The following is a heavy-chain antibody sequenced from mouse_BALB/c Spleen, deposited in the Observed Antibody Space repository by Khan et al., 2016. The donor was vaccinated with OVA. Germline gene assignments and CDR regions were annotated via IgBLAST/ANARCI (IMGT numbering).Heavy chain of an antibody. Sequence: EVQLQESGPSLVKPSQTLSLTCSVTGDSITSGYWNWLRKFPGNKLEYMGYIIYTGYTYYNPSLKSRISITRHTSKNQYYLHLNSVTDEDTATYYCARSTYRYAFVYWGQGTLVTVSA. V-gene: IGHV3-8*02. CDR1: GDSITSGY. CDR3: ARSTYRYAFVY. D-gene: IGHD2-14*01. J-gene: IGHJ3*01. CDR2: IIYTGYT.